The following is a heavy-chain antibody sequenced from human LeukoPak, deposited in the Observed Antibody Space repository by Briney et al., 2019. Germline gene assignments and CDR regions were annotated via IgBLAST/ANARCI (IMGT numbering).Heavy chain of an antibody. D-gene: IGHD6-19*01. Sequence: GGSLRLSCAASGFTFSSYSMNWVRQAPGKGLEWVSSISSSSSYIYYAGSVKGRFTISRDNAKNSLYLQMNSLRAEDTAVYYCARDLEGQWLVGYYGMDVWGQGTTVTVSS. CDR1: GFTFSSYS. J-gene: IGHJ6*02. V-gene: IGHV3-21*01. CDR3: ARDLEGQWLVGYYGMDV. CDR2: ISSSSSYI.